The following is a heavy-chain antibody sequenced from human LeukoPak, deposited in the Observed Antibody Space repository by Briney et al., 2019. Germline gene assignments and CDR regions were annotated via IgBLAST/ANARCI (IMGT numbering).Heavy chain of an antibody. V-gene: IGHV3-49*03. Sequence: GGSLRLSCTASGFTFGDYAMSWFRQAPGKGLEWVGFIRSKAYGGATENAASVKGRFTISRDDSRNTLYLQMDSLKIEDTAVYYCTTDRYYDNSELQFQHWGQGTLVTVSS. CDR1: GFTFGDYA. D-gene: IGHD3-22*01. J-gene: IGHJ1*01. CDR3: TTDRYYDNSELQFQH. CDR2: IRSKAYGGAT.